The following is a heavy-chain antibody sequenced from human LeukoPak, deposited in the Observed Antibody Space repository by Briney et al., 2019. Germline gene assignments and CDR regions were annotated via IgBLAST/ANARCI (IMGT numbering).Heavy chain of an antibody. Sequence: SETLSLTCTVSGGSVSSGSYYWSWIRQPPGKGLEWIGYIYYSGSTNYNPSLKSRVTISVDTSKNQFSLKLSSVTAADTAVYYCASYDSSGYLDYWGQGTLVTVSS. CDR3: ASYDSSGYLDY. D-gene: IGHD3-22*01. V-gene: IGHV4-61*01. J-gene: IGHJ4*02. CDR2: IYYSGST. CDR1: GGSVSSGSYY.